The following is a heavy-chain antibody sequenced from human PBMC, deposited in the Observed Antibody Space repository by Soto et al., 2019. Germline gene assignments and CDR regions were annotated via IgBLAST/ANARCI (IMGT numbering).Heavy chain of an antibody. V-gene: IGHV4-30-2*01. CDR3: GSDHLEGNWFDP. J-gene: IGHJ5*02. Sequence: QLQLQESGSGLVRPSQTLSLTCAVSAGSISTGGYSWNWIRQPPGQGLEWSGYIYHSGSTLYNPSPKSRLTISVDKSKDQVALKLSSVTAADTAAFYCGSDHLEGNWFDPWAQGTLVTVSS. CDR2: IYHSGST. CDR1: AGSISTGGYS.